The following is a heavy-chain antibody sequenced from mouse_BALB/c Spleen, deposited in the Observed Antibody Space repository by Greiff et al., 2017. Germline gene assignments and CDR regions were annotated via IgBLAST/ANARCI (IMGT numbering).Heavy chain of an antibody. Sequence: VHLVESGPGLVAPSQSLSITCTVSGFSLTDYGVSWIRQPPGKGLGWLGVIWGGGSTYYNSALKSRLSISKDNSKSQVFLKMNSLQTDDTAMYYCAKHKGSGNYAFAYWGQGTLVTVSA. D-gene: IGHD2-1*01. J-gene: IGHJ3*01. V-gene: IGHV2-6-5*01. CDR1: GFSLTDYG. CDR3: AKHKGSGNYAFAY. CDR2: IWGGGST.